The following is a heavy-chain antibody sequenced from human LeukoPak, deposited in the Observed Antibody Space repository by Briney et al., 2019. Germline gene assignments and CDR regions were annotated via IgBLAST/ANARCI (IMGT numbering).Heavy chain of an antibody. J-gene: IGHJ3*02. CDR2: ICPGDSDT. CDR1: GYSFTNYW. CDR3: ARLWTDAFDI. D-gene: IGHD3-10*01. Sequence: HGESLKISCQGSGYSFTNYWICWVRQMPGKGLEWMGIICPGDSDTTYSPSFQGQVTISADKSISTAYLQWSSLKASDTAMYYCARLWTDAFDIWGQGTVVTVSS. V-gene: IGHV5-51*01.